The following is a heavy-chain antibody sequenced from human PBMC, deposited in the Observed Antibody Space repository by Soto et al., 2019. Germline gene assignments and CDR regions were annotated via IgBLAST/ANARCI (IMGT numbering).Heavy chain of an antibody. CDR2: FTPILGVA. V-gene: IGHV1-69*02. J-gene: IGHJ4*02. D-gene: IGHD2-8*02. CDR3: ARPSTTATGGVEH. Sequence: QVQLVQSGAEVKQPGSSVKVSCKASGVTFNNSTVNWVRQAPGQGLEWMGRFTPILGVANNAQKFQGRLTRRVEKSTSTAYMELSSLRSEVTAVYYCARPSTTATGGVEHWGQGTLVIVSS. CDR1: GVTFNNST.